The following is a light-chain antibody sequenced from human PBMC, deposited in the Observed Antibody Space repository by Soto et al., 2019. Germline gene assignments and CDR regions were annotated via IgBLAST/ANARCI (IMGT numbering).Light chain of an antibody. V-gene: IGKV3D-20*02. CDR2: DAS. CDR1: LPVTNNY. J-gene: IGKJ1*01. Sequence: EIVLTHSPGALSLSPGGRATLSCRASLPVTNNYLAWYQQMAGQAPRLIIYDASSRATGIPDRFSASGSGTDFTLTISSLEPEDFAVYYCQQRSNWPQTFGQGTKVDIK. CDR3: QQRSNWPQT.